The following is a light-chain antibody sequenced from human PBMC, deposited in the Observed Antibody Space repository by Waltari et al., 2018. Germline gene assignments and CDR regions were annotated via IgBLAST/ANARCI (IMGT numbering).Light chain of an antibody. CDR3: HSRDTSSTRF. J-gene: IGLJ2*01. V-gene: IGLV3-19*01. Sequence: SFELTQDHPVSVALGHPVRITCQGDSPRRYSASWSQQRPEQAPILVLYGQNNRPSGIPDRFSGSNSGNTASLIITGAQAEDEADYYCHSRDTSSTRFFGGGTRLTV. CDR2: GQN. CDR1: SPRRYS.